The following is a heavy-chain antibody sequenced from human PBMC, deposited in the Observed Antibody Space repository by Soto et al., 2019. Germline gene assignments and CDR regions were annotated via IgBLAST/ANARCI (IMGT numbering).Heavy chain of an antibody. CDR2: IMPIVGTP. V-gene: IGHV1-69*01. Sequence: QVQLVQSGAEVKKPGSSVKVSCKASGGTFSSFAINWVRQAPGLGPQWMGGIMPIVGTPNYAQRFQGRVTIITDEVTSTAYMELTSLTVEDTAVYYCALGNAMDVWGQGTTVTVSS. CDR1: GGTFSSFA. CDR3: ALGNAMDV. J-gene: IGHJ6*02. D-gene: IGHD7-27*01.